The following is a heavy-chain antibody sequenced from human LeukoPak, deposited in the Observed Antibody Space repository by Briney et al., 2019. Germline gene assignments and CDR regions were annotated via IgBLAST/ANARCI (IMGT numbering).Heavy chain of an antibody. V-gene: IGHV4-59*01. CDR3: ARGGARRNWFDP. Sequence: SETLSLTCTVSGGSISSYYWSWIRQRPGKGLEWIGYIYYSGSTNYNPSLKSRVTISVDTSKNQFSLKLSSVTAADTAVYYCARGGARRNWFDPWGQGTLVTVSS. CDR1: GGSISSYY. J-gene: IGHJ5*02. D-gene: IGHD1-26*01. CDR2: IYYSGST.